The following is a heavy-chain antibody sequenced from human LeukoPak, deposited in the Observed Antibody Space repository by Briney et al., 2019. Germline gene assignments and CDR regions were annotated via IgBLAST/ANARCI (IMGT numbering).Heavy chain of an antibody. CDR2: MNSRSGDT. D-gene: IGHD6-13*01. CDR3: ARGGLRAGTGGFDP. Sequence: SVKVSCKASEYTFIDYVINGVRQPTGQALEWMGWMNSRSGDTGYAQKFQGRVTMTRKTSTSTAYMELSSLRSEDTAVYYCARGGLRAGTGGFDPWGQGTLVIVSS. J-gene: IGHJ5*02. V-gene: IGHV1-8*01. CDR1: EYTFIDYV.